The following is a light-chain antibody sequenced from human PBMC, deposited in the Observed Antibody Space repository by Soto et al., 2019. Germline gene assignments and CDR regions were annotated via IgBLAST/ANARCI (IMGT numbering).Light chain of an antibody. CDR3: RQYNSWQIK. Sequence: EILMTQSPATLSVSPGERATLSCRARQSVSSNLAWYQQRPGQAPRLLIYGASTRATGVPARFSGSGSGTEFTLLIRSLQSEDFAVYYCRQYNSWQIKFDKGTRLEF. V-gene: IGKV3-15*01. J-gene: IGKJ5*01. CDR2: GAS. CDR1: QSVSSN.